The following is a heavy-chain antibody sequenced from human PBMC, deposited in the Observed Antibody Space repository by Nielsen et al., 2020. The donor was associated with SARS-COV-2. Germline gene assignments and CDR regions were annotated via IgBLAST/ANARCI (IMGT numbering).Heavy chain of an antibody. V-gene: IGHV4-34*01. CDR2: INHSGST. D-gene: IGHD2-2*01. J-gene: IGHJ6*02. CDR3: AKDAAIVVVPAATNGMDV. Sequence: WIRQPPGKGLEWIGEINHSGSTNYNPSLKSRVTISVDTSKNQFSLKLSSVTAEDTAVYYCAKDAAIVVVPAATNGMDVWGQGTTVTVSS.